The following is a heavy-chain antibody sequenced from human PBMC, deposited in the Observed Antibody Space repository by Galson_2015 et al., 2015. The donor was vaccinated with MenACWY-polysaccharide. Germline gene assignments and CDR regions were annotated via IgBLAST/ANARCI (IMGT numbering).Heavy chain of an antibody. D-gene: IGHD6-6*01. CDR1: GFSLSSFG. CDR2: IRYDGGDK. V-gene: IGHV3-30*02. J-gene: IGHJ5*02. Sequence: SLRLSCAASGFSLSSFGMHWVRQAPGKGLEWVAFIRYDGGDKYYVDSVKGRFTISRDNSKSRLYLQMDSLRGEDTAVYYCARDLIAVRPGWFDPWGQGTLVTVSS. CDR3: ARDLIAVRPGWFDP.